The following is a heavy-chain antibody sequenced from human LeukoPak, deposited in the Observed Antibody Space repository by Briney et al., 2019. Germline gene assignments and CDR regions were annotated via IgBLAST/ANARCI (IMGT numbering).Heavy chain of an antibody. CDR2: IQQDGSEK. D-gene: IGHD3-22*01. Sequence: GGSLRLSCAASGFTFSSYWMSWVRQAPGKGLEWVANIQQDGSEKYYVDSVKGRFTISRDNAKNSLYLQMNSLRAEDTAVYYCASSTYYYDSSGYYYNYWGQGTLVTVSS. CDR1: GFTFSSYW. CDR3: ASSTYYYDSSGYYYNY. J-gene: IGHJ4*02. V-gene: IGHV3-7*01.